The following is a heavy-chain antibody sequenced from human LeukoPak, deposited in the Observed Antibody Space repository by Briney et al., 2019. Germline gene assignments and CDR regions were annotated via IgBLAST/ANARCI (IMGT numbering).Heavy chain of an antibody. CDR1: GFTFSSYA. CDR3: ASPGGAWMQLWSLDY. CDR2: ISGSGGST. J-gene: IGHJ4*02. V-gene: IGHV3-23*01. D-gene: IGHD5-18*01. Sequence: GGSLRLSCAASGFTFSSYAMSWVRQAPGKGLEWVSAISGSGGSTYYADSVKGRFTISRDNSKNTLYLQMNSLRAEDTAVYYCASPGGAWMQLWSLDYWGQGTLVTVSS.